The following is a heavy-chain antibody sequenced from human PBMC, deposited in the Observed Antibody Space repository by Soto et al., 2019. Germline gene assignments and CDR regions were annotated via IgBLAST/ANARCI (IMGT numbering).Heavy chain of an antibody. CDR3: ARHQSLGYCSSASCSHFDY. CDR2: MNPNSGNT. D-gene: IGHD2-2*01. V-gene: IGHV1-8*01. Sequence: QVQLVQSGAEVVNPGASVKVSCKASGYTFTSFDISWVRQANGRGLEWMGWMNPNSGNTGYAQNFQGRVTMTRNTSISTAYMELSSLRSEDSAKYYCARHQSLGYCSSASCSHFDYWGQGILVTVSS. J-gene: IGHJ4*02. CDR1: GYTFTSFD.